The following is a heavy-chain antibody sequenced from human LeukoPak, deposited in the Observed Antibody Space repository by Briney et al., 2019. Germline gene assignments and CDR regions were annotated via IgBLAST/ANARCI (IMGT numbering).Heavy chain of an antibody. CDR3: AKSNGYGLVDI. V-gene: IGHV4-34*01. CDR1: DGSFSGYY. J-gene: IGHJ3*02. CDR2: VNHSGST. D-gene: IGHD3-10*01. Sequence: SETLSLTCAAYDGSFSGYYWSWIRQPPGKGLEWIGEVNHSGSTNYNPSLKSRVTISLDTSRNQFSLKLNSVTAADTAVYYCAKSNGYGLVDIWGQGTMVTVSS.